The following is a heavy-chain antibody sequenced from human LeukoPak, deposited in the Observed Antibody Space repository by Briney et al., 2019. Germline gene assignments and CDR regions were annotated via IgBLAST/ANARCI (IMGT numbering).Heavy chain of an antibody. CDR3: ARDGPSCTGGTCYFFDY. Sequence: GGSLRLSCAASGFTFSSYAMSWVRQAPGKGLEWVSAISGSGGSTYYADSVKGRFTISRDNAKNTLYLQMNNLRAEDTAVYYCARDGPSCTGGTCYFFDYWGQGTLVTVSS. D-gene: IGHD2-15*01. V-gene: IGHV3-23*01. CDR2: ISGSGGST. CDR1: GFTFSSYA. J-gene: IGHJ4*02.